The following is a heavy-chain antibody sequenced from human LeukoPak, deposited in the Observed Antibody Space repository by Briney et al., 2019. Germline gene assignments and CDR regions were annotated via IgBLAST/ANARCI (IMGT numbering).Heavy chain of an antibody. D-gene: IGHD6-13*01. Sequence: GGSLRLSCAASGFTFSSYSMNWVRQAPGKGLEWVSSISSSSSYIYYADSVKGRFTISRDNAKNSLYLQMNSLRAEDTAVYYCARDRIAAGGFGTDVWGQGTTVTVSS. V-gene: IGHV3-21*01. J-gene: IGHJ6*02. CDR2: ISSSSSYI. CDR3: ARDRIAAGGFGTDV. CDR1: GFTFSSYS.